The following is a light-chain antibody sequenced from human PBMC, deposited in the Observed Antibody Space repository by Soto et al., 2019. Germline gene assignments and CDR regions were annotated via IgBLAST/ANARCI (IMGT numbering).Light chain of an antibody. CDR2: EVS. CDR3: SSYTSSSTLEYV. J-gene: IGLJ1*01. CDR1: SSDVGGYNY. V-gene: IGLV2-14*01. Sequence: QSALTQPASVSGSPGQSITISCTGTSSDVGGYNYVSWYQQHPGKAPKLMIYEVSNRPSAVSNRFSGSKSGNTASLTISGLQAEDEADYYCSSYTSSSTLEYVFGTGTKVTVL.